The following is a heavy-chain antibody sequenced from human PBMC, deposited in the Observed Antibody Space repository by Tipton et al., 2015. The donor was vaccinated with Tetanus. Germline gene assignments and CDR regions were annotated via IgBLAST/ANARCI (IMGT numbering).Heavy chain of an antibody. V-gene: IGHV1-18*01. CDR2: INPHNGGT. D-gene: IGHD1-26*01. Sequence: QLVQSGAEVKRPGASVKVSCKSSGYTFTGYDFSWVRQAPGQGLEWMGWINPHNGGTNYAQRFEGRVTMTTDTSSSTAYMELRGLRSDDTAVYFCVRDKVGGITGFDHWGQGTLVTVSS. J-gene: IGHJ4*02. CDR1: GYTFTGYD. CDR3: VRDKVGGITGFDH.